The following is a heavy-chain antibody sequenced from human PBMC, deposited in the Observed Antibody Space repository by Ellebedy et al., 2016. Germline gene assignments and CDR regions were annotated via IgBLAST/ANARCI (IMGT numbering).Heavy chain of an antibody. V-gene: IGHV4-4*07. CDR3: ARDGRTGSYYWYFDI. J-gene: IGHJ2*01. D-gene: IGHD1-1*01. Sequence: SETLSLXCRVSGDSINTDHWSWIRQPAGKGLEWIGRIYPRGESTSYNPSLESRVTMSGDTSKNLFSLKLRSVTAADTAVYYCARDGRTGSYYWYFDIWGRGTRVTVSS. CDR2: IYPRGEST. CDR1: GDSINTDH.